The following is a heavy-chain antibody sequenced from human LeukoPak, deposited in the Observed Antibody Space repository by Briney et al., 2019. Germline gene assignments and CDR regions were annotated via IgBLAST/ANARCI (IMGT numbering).Heavy chain of an antibody. D-gene: IGHD5-24*01. CDR3: ARDLSGDGSNKFDY. Sequence: GGSLRLSCAASGFTFSNYIMNWVRQAPGKGLELVSSISTGNRNIYYAASVKGRFTISRDDAKNSLYLHMNSLRAEDTAVYYCARDLSGDGSNKFDYWGQGTPVTVSS. V-gene: IGHV3-21*01. J-gene: IGHJ4*02. CDR2: ISTGNRNI. CDR1: GFTFSNYI.